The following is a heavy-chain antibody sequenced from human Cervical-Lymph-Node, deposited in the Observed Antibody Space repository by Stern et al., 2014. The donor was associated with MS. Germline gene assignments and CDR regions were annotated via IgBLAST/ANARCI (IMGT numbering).Heavy chain of an antibody. Sequence: QVQLQESGPGLVKPSQTLSLTCLVSGGSISNSNDYWNWIRQPAGKELEWIGRIYTTGTTDYNPSLQSRVTISLDTAKNQFSQKLSSVTAADTAVYYCARDSAVDYYTMDVWGQGTTVTVSS. V-gene: IGHV4-61*02. D-gene: IGHD4-23*01. J-gene: IGHJ6*02. CDR1: GGSISNSNDY. CDR2: IYTTGTT. CDR3: ARDSAVDYYTMDV.